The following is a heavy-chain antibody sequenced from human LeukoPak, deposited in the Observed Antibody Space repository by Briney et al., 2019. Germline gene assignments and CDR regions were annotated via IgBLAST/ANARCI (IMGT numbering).Heavy chain of an antibody. CDR2: MYYTGST. CDR3: ARHGYYGSYPQRNTRHDY. Sequence: SETLSLTCAVYGGSFSGYYWSWIRQPPGKGLEWIGSMYYTGSTYYNPSLKSRVTISVDTSKNQLSLKLSSVTAADTAVYYCARHGYYGSYPQRNTRHDYWGQGTLVTVSS. CDR1: GGSFSGYY. J-gene: IGHJ4*02. V-gene: IGHV4-34*01. D-gene: IGHD3-10*01.